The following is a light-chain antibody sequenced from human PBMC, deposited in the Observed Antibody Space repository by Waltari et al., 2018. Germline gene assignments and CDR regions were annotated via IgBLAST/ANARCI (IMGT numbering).Light chain of an antibody. V-gene: IGKV3D-15*01. CDR2: GAS. Sequence: IMLTQSPATLSVFPGDRATLSCRASQSVSSNLAWYQQKPGQAPRLLIYGASARATGIPARFSGSGSGTEFTLTISSLQSEDFAVYYCQQHNNWPMITFGQGTRLEIK. CDR3: QQHNNWPMIT. CDR1: QSVSSN. J-gene: IGKJ5*01.